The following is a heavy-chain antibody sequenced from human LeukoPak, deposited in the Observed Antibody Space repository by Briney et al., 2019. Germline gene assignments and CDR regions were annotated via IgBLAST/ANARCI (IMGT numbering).Heavy chain of an antibody. CDR1: GFTFSSYA. J-gene: IGHJ4*02. Sequence: GGSLRLSCAASGFTFSSYAMSWVRQAPGKGLEWVSAISGSGGSTYYADSVKGRFTISRDNAKNSLYLQMNSLRAEDTAVYYCARPSSDWPQPRPFDYWGQGTLVTVSS. CDR3: ARPSSDWPQPRPFDY. D-gene: IGHD6-13*01. V-gene: IGHV3-23*01. CDR2: ISGSGGST.